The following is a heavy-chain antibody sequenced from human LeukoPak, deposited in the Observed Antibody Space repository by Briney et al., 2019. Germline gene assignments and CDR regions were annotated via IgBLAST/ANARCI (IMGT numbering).Heavy chain of an antibody. CDR3: ARGDPHADL. CDR2: ITISGHTK. CDR1: RFDLSTYE. V-gene: IGHV3-48*03. J-gene: IGHJ5*02. Sequence: GGSLRLSCAASRFDLSTYEMNWVRQAPGKGLEWIADITISGHTKNYADSVKGRFTISRDNARTSLYLQMNSLRVEDTGVYYCARGDPHADLWGQGTLVTVSS.